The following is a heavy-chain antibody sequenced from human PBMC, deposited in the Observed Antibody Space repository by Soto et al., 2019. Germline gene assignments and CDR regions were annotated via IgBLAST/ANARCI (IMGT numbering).Heavy chain of an antibody. CDR3: ARVDTPTVRVGMDV. V-gene: IGHV3-23*01. CDR2: ISANIIST. Sequence: EVQLLESGGGLVQPGGSLRLSCAASGFNFNSHAMTWVRQAPGKGLEWVSTISANIISTYYADSVKGRFTISRDNSKNPLYLQMSSLRVEDTAVYHWARVDTPTVRVGMDVWGQGTTVTVSS. J-gene: IGHJ6*02. CDR1: GFNFNSHA. D-gene: IGHD2-15*01.